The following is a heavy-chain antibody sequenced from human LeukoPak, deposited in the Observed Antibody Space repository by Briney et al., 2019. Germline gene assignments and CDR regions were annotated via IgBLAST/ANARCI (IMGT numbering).Heavy chain of an antibody. CDR3: AKDLTQQLGRFDY. V-gene: IGHV3-30*18. CDR2: ISYDGSNK. CDR1: GFTFSSYG. Sequence: GGSLRLSCAASGFTFSSYGMHWVRQAPGKGLEWVAVISYDGSNKYYADSVKGRFTISRDNSKNTLYLQMNSLRAEDTAMYYCAKDLTQQLGRFDYWGQGTLVTVSS. D-gene: IGHD6-13*01. J-gene: IGHJ4*02.